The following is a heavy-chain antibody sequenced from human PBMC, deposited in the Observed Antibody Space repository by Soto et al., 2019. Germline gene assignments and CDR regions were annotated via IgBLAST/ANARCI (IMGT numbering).Heavy chain of an antibody. CDR3: ARQYFGYSYDPYYFDY. V-gene: IGHV4-39*01. Sequence: SETLSLTCTVSGGSISSSSYYWGWIRQPPGKGLEWIGSIYYSGSTYYNPSLKSRVTISVDTSKNQFSLKLSSVTAADTAVYYCARQYFGYSYDPYYFDYWGQGTLVTVSS. CDR1: GGSISSSSYY. CDR2: IYYSGST. J-gene: IGHJ4*02. D-gene: IGHD5-18*01.